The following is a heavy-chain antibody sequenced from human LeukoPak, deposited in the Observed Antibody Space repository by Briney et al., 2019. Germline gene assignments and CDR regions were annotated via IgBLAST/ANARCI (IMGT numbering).Heavy chain of an antibody. CDR3: ARGGYDILTGTSFFDP. Sequence: GGSLRLSCVASGFTFSDYYMSWIRQAPGKRLQYVAFISSSGTYANYANSVKGRFTNSRDNAKNSLYLQMNSLRADDTAVYYCARGGYDILTGTSFFDPWGQGTLVTVSS. CDR1: GFTFSDYY. J-gene: IGHJ5*02. CDR2: ISSSGTYA. D-gene: IGHD3-9*01. V-gene: IGHV3-11*05.